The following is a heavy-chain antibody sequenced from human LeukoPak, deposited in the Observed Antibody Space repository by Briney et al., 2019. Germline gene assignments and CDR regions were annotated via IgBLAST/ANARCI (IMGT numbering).Heavy chain of an antibody. V-gene: IGHV3-23*01. CDR3: AKIWGDPTGSFDI. CDR2: ITASDANT. CDR1: GFTVSSNY. Sequence: PGGSLRLSCAASGFTVSSNYMSWVRQAPGKGLQWVSGITASDANTHYADSVKGRFTISRDNSKNTLHLQMNSLRAEDTAVYYCAKIWGDPTGSFDIWGQGTMVTVSS. D-gene: IGHD3-16*01. J-gene: IGHJ3*02.